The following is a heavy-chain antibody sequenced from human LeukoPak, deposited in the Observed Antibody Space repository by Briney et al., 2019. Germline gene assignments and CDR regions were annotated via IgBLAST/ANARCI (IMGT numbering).Heavy chain of an antibody. CDR3: ARGNPPPPAYYDFLGGYYKRGAWFDP. J-gene: IGHJ5*02. V-gene: IGHV4-34*01. CDR2: INHSGST. CDR1: GGSFSGYY. D-gene: IGHD3-3*01. Sequence: SETLSLTCAVYGGSFSGYYWSWIRQPPGKGLEWIGEINHSGSTNYNPSLKSRVPISVETSKNQFSLKLSSVTAADTAVYYCARGNPPPPAYYDFLGGYYKRGAWFDPWGQGTLVTVSS.